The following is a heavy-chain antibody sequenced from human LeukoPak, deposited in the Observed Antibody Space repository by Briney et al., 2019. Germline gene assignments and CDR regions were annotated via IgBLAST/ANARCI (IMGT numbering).Heavy chain of an antibody. Sequence: PSETLSLTCAVSGGSISSGGYSWSWIRQPPGKGLEWIGYIYHSGSTYYNPSLKSRVTISVDRSKNQFSLKLSSVTAADTAVYYCARTYYYDSSGWNWFDHWGQGTLVTVSS. D-gene: IGHD3-22*01. J-gene: IGHJ5*02. V-gene: IGHV4-30-2*01. CDR1: GGSISSGGYS. CDR3: ARTYYYDSSGWNWFDH. CDR2: IYHSGST.